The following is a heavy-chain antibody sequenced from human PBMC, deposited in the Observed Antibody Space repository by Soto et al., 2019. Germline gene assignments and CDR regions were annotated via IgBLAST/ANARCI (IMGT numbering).Heavy chain of an antibody. J-gene: IGHJ4*02. V-gene: IGHV4-59*08. CDR2: IYYIGNS. CDR1: EGYIIPYY. CDR3: ARLNYGDFQLYYFDY. D-gene: IGHD4-17*01. Sequence: SETKSVTRTVAEGYIIPYYCSWLRQKTEKGLEWIGNIYYIGNSNYNPSLKSRVTISLATSKNQLSLKLSSVTAADTAVYYCARLNYGDFQLYYFDYWGQGTLVTVS.